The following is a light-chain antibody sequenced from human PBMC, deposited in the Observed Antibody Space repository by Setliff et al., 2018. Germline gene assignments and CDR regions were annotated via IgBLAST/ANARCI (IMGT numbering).Light chain of an antibody. CDR2: DVS. V-gene: IGLV2-11*01. CDR1: NSDVGGYKY. J-gene: IGLJ1*01. CDR3: CSYAGIYTYV. Sequence: QSALTQPRSVSGSPGQSVTISCTGTNSDVGGYKYVPWYQQHPGKAPRFMIYDVSKRPSGVPDRFSGSKSGNTASLTISGLQAEDEADYYCCSYAGIYTYVFGSGTKVTVL.